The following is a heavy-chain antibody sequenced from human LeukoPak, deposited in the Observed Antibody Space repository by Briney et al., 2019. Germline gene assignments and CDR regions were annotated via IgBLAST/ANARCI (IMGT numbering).Heavy chain of an antibody. V-gene: IGHV4-39*07. CDR3: GAVATIWGYYGMDV. CDR2: IYYSGST. Sequence: SETLSLTCTVSGGSISSSSYYWGWIRQPPGKGLEWIGSIYYSGSTYYNPSLKSRVTISVDTSKNQFSLKLSSVTAADTAVYYCGAVATIWGYYGMDVWGQGTTVTVSS. CDR1: GGSISSSSYY. J-gene: IGHJ6*02. D-gene: IGHD5-12*01.